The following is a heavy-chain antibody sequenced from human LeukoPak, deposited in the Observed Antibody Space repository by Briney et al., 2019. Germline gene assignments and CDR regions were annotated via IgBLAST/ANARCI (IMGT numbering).Heavy chain of an antibody. Sequence: GGSLRLSCAASGFTFSRFAMHWVRQAPGKGLEWVAVISYDGSNKYYADSVRGRFTISRANAKNSLYLQMNSLRAEDTAVYYCARADGYYYYYMDVWGKGTTVTVSS. CDR1: GFTFSRFA. CDR2: ISYDGSNK. V-gene: IGHV3-30*04. J-gene: IGHJ6*03. CDR3: ARADGYYYYYMDV.